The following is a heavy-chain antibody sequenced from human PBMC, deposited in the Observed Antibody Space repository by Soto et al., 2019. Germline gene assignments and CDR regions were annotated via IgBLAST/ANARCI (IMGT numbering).Heavy chain of an antibody. D-gene: IGHD2-2*01. Sequence: QVQLVQSGAEVKKPGFSVKVSCKASGGTFGSYAISWVRQAPGQGLEWMGGIIPIPGTANYAQKFQGRVTIAADESTSTACMELSSLRSEDTAVYYCARSQGSSTSLDIYYYFYYGMDVWGQGTTFTVSS. CDR3: ARSQGSSTSLDIYYYFYYGMDV. CDR1: GGTFGSYA. CDR2: IIPIPGTA. J-gene: IGHJ6*02. V-gene: IGHV1-69*01.